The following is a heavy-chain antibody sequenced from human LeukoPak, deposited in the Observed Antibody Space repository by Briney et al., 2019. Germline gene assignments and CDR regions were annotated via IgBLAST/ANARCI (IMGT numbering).Heavy chain of an antibody. D-gene: IGHD6-13*01. CDR3: ARPGLEAAAVLDYFDY. V-gene: IGHV5-51*01. Sequence: GESLKISCKGSGYSFTSYWIGWVRQMPGKGLEWMGIIYPGDSDTRYSPSFQGQVTISADKSISTAYLQWSSLKASDTAMYYCARPGLEAAAVLDYFDYWGPGTLVTVSS. CDR2: IYPGDSDT. CDR1: GYSFTSYW. J-gene: IGHJ4*02.